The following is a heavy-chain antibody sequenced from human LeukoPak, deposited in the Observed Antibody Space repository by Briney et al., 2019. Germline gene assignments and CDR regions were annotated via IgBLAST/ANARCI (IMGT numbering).Heavy chain of an antibody. J-gene: IGHJ4*02. Sequence: SETLSLTCTISGGSISSYYWSWIRQPPGKGLEWIGYIYYSGSTNYNPSLKSRVSMSVDTSKNQFSVRLTSVTAADTAVYYCARQYYYYSIDSWGQGTLVTVSS. V-gene: IGHV4-59*01. D-gene: IGHD3-22*01. CDR3: ARQYYYYSIDS. CDR2: IYYSGST. CDR1: GGSISSYY.